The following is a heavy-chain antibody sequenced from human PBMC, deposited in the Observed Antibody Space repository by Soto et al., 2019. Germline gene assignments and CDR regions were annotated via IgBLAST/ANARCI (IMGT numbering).Heavy chain of an antibody. V-gene: IGHV4-34*01. Sequence: PSETRFLTCGVYGGSFSGSYWNWIRQPPGKGLEWIREIDHSGSTNYDPSLKSVGAISVDTAKNQFSLKLSSVTAADTAVYYCARPRGHSSSSWFDPWGQGTLDSVTS. D-gene: IGHD6-6*01. CDR2: IDHSGST. CDR3: ARPRGHSSSSWFDP. J-gene: IGHJ5*02. CDR1: GGSFSGSY.